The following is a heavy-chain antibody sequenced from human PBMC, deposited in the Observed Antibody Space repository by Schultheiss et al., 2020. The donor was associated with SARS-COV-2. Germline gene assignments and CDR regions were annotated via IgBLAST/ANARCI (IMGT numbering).Heavy chain of an antibody. CDR2: IYTSGST. J-gene: IGHJ4*02. Sequence: SQTLSLTCAVYGGSISSYYWSWIRQPAGKGLEWIGRIYTSGSTNYNPSLKSRVTISVDTSKNQFSLKLSSVTAADTAVYYCARGYYDILTGYYYFDYWGQGTLVTVSS. D-gene: IGHD3-9*01. V-gene: IGHV4-59*10. CDR3: ARGYYDILTGYYYFDY. CDR1: GGSISSYY.